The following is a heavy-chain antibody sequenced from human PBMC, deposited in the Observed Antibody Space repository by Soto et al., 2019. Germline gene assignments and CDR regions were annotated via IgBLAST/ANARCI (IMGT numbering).Heavy chain of an antibody. J-gene: IGHJ4*02. V-gene: IGHV5-10-1*01. Sequence: PGESLKISCKGSGYSFTSYWINWVRQMPGKGLEWMGRIDPSDSYTNYSPSFQGHVTISADKSISTAYLQWSSLKASDTAMYYCATIETYYDYVWGSSHYWGQGTLVTVSS. CDR2: IDPSDSYT. D-gene: IGHD3-16*01. CDR3: ATIETYYDYVWGSSHY. CDR1: GYSFTSYW.